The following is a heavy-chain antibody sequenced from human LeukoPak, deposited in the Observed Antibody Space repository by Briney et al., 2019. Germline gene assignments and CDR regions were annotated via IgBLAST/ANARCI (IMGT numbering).Heavy chain of an antibody. D-gene: IGHD5-24*01. CDR3: ASSSLEMATSTVPFDY. V-gene: IGHV4-4*07. CDR2: IYTSGST. Sequence: KPSETLSLTCTVSGGSISSYYWSWIRQPAGKGLEWIGRIYTSGSTNYNPSLKSRVTMSVDTSKNQFSLKLSSVTAADTAVYYCASSSLEMATSTVPFDYWGQGTLVTVSS. J-gene: IGHJ4*02. CDR1: GGSISSYY.